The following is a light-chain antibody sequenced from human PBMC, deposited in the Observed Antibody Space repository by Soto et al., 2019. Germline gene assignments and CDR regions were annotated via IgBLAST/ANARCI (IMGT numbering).Light chain of an antibody. V-gene: IGLV2-14*01. CDR2: DVS. J-gene: IGLJ1*01. CDR3: SSETRSSTRV. CDR1: SSDVGDYHY. Sequence: QSALTQPASVSGSPGQSITISCTGTSSDVGDYHYVSWYQQHPGKAPKLMIFDVSNRPSGVSNRFSGSKSGNTASLTISGLQAEDEADYYCSSETRSSTRVFGTGTKVTVL.